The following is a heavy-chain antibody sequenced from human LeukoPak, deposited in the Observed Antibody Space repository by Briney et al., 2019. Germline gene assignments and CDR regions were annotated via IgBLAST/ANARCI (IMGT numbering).Heavy chain of an antibody. CDR1: GGSFSGYY. CDR3: ARGPAFWT. J-gene: IGHJ4*02. V-gene: IGHV4-34*01. Sequence: PSETLSLTCAVYGGSFSGYYWSWIRQPPGKGLEWIGEINHSGSTNYNPSLKSRVTISVDTSKNQFSLKLSSVTAADTAVYYCARGPAFWTWGQGTLVTVSS. D-gene: IGHD3/OR15-3a*01. CDR2: INHSGST.